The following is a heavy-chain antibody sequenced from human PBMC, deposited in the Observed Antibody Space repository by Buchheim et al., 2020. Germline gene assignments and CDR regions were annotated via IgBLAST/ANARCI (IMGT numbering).Heavy chain of an antibody. CDR2: IWYDGSNK. CDR1: GFIFSKNG. J-gene: IGHJ6*03. V-gene: IGHV3-33*01. CDR3: ARDGSVVVPGDIVRFYYYMDV. Sequence: QVQLVESGGGVVQPGRSLRLSCAASGFIFSKNGMHWVRQAPGKGLEWVAVIWYDGSNKYYADSVKGRFTISRDNSKNTLYLQMNSLGAEDTAVYYCARDGSVVVPGDIVRFYYYMDVWGKGTT. D-gene: IGHD2-2*01.